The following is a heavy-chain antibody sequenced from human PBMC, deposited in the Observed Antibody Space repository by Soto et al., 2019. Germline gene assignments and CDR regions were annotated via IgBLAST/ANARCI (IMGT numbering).Heavy chain of an antibody. J-gene: IGHJ4*02. CDR2: TSYDGSDK. CDR3: AKRDSYRLDTAMGHFDY. Sequence: QPGGSLRLSCASSGFAFSTFGIHWVRQAPGRGLEWVAATSYDGSDKYYANSVKGRFTISRDNSKNMLYLQVSSLRADDTAVYYCAKRDSYRLDTAMGHFDYWGQGTLVTVSS. CDR1: GFAFSTFG. V-gene: IGHV3-30*18. D-gene: IGHD5-18*01.